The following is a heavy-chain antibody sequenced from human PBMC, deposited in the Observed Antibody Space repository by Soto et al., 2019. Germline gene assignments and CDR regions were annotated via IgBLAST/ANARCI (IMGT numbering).Heavy chain of an antibody. Sequence: SETLSLTCTVSGGSISGHYWTWTRQPPGKGLEWIGYIFYSGSTNYNPSLKSRVTISVDTSKNQFSLKLSSVTAADTAVYYCARVGSSGWSPDYWGPGTLVTVSS. J-gene: IGHJ4*02. CDR3: ARVGSSGWSPDY. D-gene: IGHD6-19*01. CDR2: IFYSGST. CDR1: GGSISGHY. V-gene: IGHV4-59*11.